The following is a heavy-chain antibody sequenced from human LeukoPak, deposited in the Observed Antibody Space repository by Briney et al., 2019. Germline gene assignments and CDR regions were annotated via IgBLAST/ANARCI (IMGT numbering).Heavy chain of an antibody. CDR2: VSGSGTNT. D-gene: IGHD6-19*01. J-gene: IGHJ4*02. CDR3: AKGYRDQWLGFD. Sequence: GGSLRLSCAASGLIFSSYVMSWVRQAPGKGLEWVSGVSGSGTNTYYADSAKGRFTISRDNSKNTLYLQMNSLRDEDTAVYYCAKGYRDQWLGFDWGQGTLVTVSS. V-gene: IGHV3-23*01. CDR1: GLIFSSYV.